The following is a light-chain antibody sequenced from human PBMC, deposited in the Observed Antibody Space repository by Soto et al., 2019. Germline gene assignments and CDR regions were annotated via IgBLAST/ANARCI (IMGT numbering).Light chain of an antibody. Sequence: QSVLTHPPSVSAAPEQKVTISCSGGSSNLGINFVSWYQQFPGGVPKLLIYENNKRPSGIPDRFSGAKSGTSATLDITGLQAGDEADYYCATWDGSLSVGVFGGGTKLTVL. J-gene: IGLJ2*01. CDR3: ATWDGSLSVGV. V-gene: IGLV1-51*02. CDR2: ENN. CDR1: SSNLGINF.